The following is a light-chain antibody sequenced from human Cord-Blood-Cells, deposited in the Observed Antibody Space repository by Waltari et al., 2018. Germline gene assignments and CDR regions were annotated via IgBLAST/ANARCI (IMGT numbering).Light chain of an antibody. J-gene: IGLJ2*01. CDR3: QAWDSSTVV. CDR1: KLGDKY. V-gene: IGLV3-1*01. CDR2: QDS. Sequence: SYELTQPPSVSVSPGQTASITCSGDKLGDKYACWYQQKPGQSPVLVIYQDSKRPSGSPGRLSGSKSGNTATLTISGTQAMDEADYYCQAWDSSTVVFGGGTKLTVL.